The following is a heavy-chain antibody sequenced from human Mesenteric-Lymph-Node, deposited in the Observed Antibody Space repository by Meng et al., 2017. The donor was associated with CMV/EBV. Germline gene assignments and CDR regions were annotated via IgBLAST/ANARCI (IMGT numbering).Heavy chain of an antibody. V-gene: IGHV4-59*01. CDR1: GGSISSYY. CDR2: IYYSGST. CDR3: ASTRVEGAIGSFDY. Sequence: GSLRLSCTVSGGSISSYYWSWIRQPPGKGLEWIAYIYYSGSTNYNPSLRSRVTISIDTSKNQFSLKLSSVTAADMAMYYCASTRVEGAIGSFDYWGQGTQVTVSS. J-gene: IGHJ4*02. D-gene: IGHD1-26*01.